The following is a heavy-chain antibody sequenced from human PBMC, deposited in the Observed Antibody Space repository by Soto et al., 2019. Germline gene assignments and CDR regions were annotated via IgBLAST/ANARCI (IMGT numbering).Heavy chain of an antibody. V-gene: IGHV1-69*02. CDR3: ARGPLVVLNYFES. CDR2: IFPLTDIP. CDR1: GGTFRNYP. J-gene: IGHJ4*02. Sequence: QVQLVQSGTEVKKPGSSVKVSCKASGGTFRNYPINWVRQAPGQGLEWMGSIFPLTDIPDYAQNFQARLTISAEKSTSTAYMALSSLTSDDTAMYFCARGPLVVLNYFESWGQGTLVTVSS.